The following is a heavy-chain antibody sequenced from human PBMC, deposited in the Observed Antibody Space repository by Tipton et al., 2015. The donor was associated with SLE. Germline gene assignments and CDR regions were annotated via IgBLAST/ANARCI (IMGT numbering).Heavy chain of an antibody. Sequence: AVSGFTFSNNWMAWVRQAPGKGLEWVAHIREDGSEKFYVDSVRGRFAISRDNAKKSLYLHMNSLRAEDTAVYYCVREYQGRFYVNGAFDVWGQGTVVTVSS. CDR2: IREDGSEK. V-gene: IGHV3-7*01. J-gene: IGHJ3*01. CDR1: GFTFSNNW. D-gene: IGHD1-26*01. CDR3: VREYQGRFYVNGAFDV.